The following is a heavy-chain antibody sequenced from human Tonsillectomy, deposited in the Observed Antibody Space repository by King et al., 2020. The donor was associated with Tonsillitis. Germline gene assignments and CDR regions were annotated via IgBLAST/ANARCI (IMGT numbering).Heavy chain of an antibody. J-gene: IGHJ5*02. V-gene: IGHV1-45*02. Sequence: QLVQSGAEVKKTGSSVKVSCKASGYTFTYRYLHWVRQAPGQALEWMGWITPFNGNTNYAQKFQDRVTITRDRSMSTAYMELSSLRSEDTVMYYCTTCGPSGENCFDPWGQGTLVTVSS. CDR2: ITPFNGNT. D-gene: IGHD2-21*01. CDR3: TTCGPSGENCFDP. CDR1: GYTFTYRY.